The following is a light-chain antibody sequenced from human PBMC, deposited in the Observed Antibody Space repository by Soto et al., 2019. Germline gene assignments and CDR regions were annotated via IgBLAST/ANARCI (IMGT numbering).Light chain of an antibody. Sequence: QSVLTQPPSVSGAPVQRVTISCTGSSSNIGAGYDVHWYQQLPGTAPKPLIYGNSNRPSGVPDRFSGSKSGTSASLAITGLQPEDEADYYCQSYDSSLSGSNVFGTGTKVTVL. CDR1: SSNIGAGYD. CDR3: QSYDSSLSGSNV. J-gene: IGLJ1*01. CDR2: GNS. V-gene: IGLV1-40*01.